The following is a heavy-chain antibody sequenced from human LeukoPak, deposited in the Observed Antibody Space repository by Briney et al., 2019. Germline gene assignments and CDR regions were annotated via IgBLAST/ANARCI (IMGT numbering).Heavy chain of an antibody. J-gene: IGHJ4*02. CDR1: GYTFTSYA. CDR3: ARSSYHLRYSSGWYY. V-gene: IGHV1-3*01. Sequence: GASVKVSCKASGYTFTSYAMHWVRQAPGQRLEWMGWINAGNGNTKYSQKFQGRVTITADDSTSTAYMELSSLRSEDTAVYYCARSSYHLRYSSGWYYWGQGTLVTVSS. D-gene: IGHD6-19*01. CDR2: INAGNGNT.